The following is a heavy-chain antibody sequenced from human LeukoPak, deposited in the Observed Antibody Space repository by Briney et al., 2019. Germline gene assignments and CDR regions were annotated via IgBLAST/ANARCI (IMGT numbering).Heavy chain of an antibody. CDR1: GFTFSSYE. CDR2: ISSSGSTI. V-gene: IGHV3-48*03. Sequence: GGSLRLSCAASGFTFSSYEMNWVRQAPGKGLEWVSYISSSGSTIYYADSVKGRFTISRDNAKNSLYLQMNSLRAEDTALYYCARADGTTVTLLDYWGQGTLVTVSS. J-gene: IGHJ4*02. CDR3: ARADGTTVTLLDY. D-gene: IGHD4-17*01.